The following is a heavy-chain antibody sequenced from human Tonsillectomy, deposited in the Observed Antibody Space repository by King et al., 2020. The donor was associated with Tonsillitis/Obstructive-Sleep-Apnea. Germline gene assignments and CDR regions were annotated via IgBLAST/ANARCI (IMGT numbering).Heavy chain of an antibody. CDR2: IYSGGST. D-gene: IGHD6-6*01. CDR1: GFTVSSNY. Sequence: VQLVQSGGGLIQPGGSLRLSCAASGFTVSSNYMSWVRQAPGKGLEWVSVIYSGGSTYYADSVKGRFTISRDNSKNTLYLQMNSLRAEDTAVYYCAREYSSSSHYYMDVWGKGTTVTVSS. V-gene: IGHV3-53*01. J-gene: IGHJ6*03. CDR3: AREYSSSSHYYMDV.